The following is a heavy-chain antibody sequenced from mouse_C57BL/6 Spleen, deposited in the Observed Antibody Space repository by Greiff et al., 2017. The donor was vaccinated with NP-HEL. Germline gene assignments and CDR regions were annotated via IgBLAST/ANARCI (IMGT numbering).Heavy chain of an antibody. J-gene: IGHJ1*03. CDR1: GYTFTSYG. CDR2: IYPRSGNT. D-gene: IGHD1-1*01. Sequence: VQLQQSGAELARPGASVKLSCKASGYTFTSYGISWVKQRTGQGLEWIGEIYPRSGNTYYNEKFKGKATLTADKSSSTAYMELRSLTSEDSAVYFCARTYYGSIYWYFDVWGTGTTVTVSS. CDR3: ARTYYGSIYWYFDV. V-gene: IGHV1-81*01.